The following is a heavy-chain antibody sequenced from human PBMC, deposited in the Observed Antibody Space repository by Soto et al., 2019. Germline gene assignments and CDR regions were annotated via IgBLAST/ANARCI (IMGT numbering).Heavy chain of an antibody. D-gene: IGHD6-25*01. CDR2: ISSSSSYI. J-gene: IGHJ4*02. CDR3: ARRLGRREQRVYYFDY. CDR1: GFTFSSYS. Sequence: GGSLRLSCAASGFTFSSYSMNWVRQAPGKGLEWVSSISSSSSYIYYADSVKGRFTISRDNAKNSLYLQMNSLRAEDTAVYYCARRLGRREQRVYYFDYWGQGTLVTVSS. V-gene: IGHV3-21*01.